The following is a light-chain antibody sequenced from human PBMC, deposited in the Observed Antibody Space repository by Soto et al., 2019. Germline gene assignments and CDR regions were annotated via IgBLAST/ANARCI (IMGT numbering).Light chain of an antibody. V-gene: IGKV1-39*01. CDR3: QQSYSYPHS. CDR1: QNINIY. J-gene: IGKJ2*01. Sequence: DIQMTQSPSSLSAYVGDRVTIAFRASQNINIYLNWYQQRPGKAPKLLVTTAPTFQSGVPSRFSGSGSGADFTRTISGLQPEDSATYYCQQSYSYPHSFGQGTKVDI. CDR2: TAP.